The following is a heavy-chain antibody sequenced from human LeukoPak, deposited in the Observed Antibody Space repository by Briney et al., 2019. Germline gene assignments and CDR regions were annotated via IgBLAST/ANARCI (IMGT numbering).Heavy chain of an antibody. D-gene: IGHD3-3*01. V-gene: IGHV4-59*12. Sequence: SETLSLTCIVSGGSISGYYWSWIRQPPGKGLEWIGYIFYSGSTNYNPSLKSRVTISVDTSKDQFSLKLSSVTAADTAVYYCARGFWSRGYYYVDVWGKGTAVTVSS. J-gene: IGHJ6*03. CDR1: GGSISGYY. CDR3: ARGFWSRGYYYVDV. CDR2: IFYSGST.